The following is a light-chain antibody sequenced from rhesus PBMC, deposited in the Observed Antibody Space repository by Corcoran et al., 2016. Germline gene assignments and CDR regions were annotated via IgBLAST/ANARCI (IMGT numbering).Light chain of an antibody. CDR2: DAS. CDR1: QGISKY. CDR3: QQHNNYPFT. V-gene: IGKV1-25*01. Sequence: DIQMTQSPSSLSASVGDTVTITCQASQGISKYLAWYHHKPGKAPKPLIYDASTLQSGVPSRFSGTGSGTEFTLTISSLQPEDFGTYYCQQHNNYPFTFGPGTKLDIK. J-gene: IGKJ3*01.